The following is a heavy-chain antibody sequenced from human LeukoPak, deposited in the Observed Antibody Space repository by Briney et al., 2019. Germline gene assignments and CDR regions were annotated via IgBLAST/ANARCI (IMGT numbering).Heavy chain of an antibody. CDR3: ARHVRRRDAYNDY. J-gene: IGHJ4*02. CDR2: IYYSGST. D-gene: IGHD5-24*01. CDR1: SGSISSYY. Sequence: PSETLSLTCTVSSGSISSYYWGWIRQPPGKGLEWIGSIYYSGSTYYNPSLKSRVTISVDTSKNQFSLKLSSVTAADTAVYYCARHVRRRDAYNDYGGQGTLVTVSS. V-gene: IGHV4-39*01.